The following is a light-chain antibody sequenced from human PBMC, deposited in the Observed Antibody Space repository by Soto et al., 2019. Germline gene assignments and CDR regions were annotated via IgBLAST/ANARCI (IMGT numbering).Light chain of an antibody. J-gene: IGKJ1*01. V-gene: IGKV1-39*01. CDR1: QNINSY. CDR2: AAS. CDR3: QQSSSTRVT. Sequence: DIQMTQSPYSLYASVGDIVTITCRAIQNINSYLNWYQQKPGKAPKLLIYAASSLQSGVPSRFSGSGSGTDFTLIISSLQPEDFATYYCQQSSSTRVTFGQGTKVEIK.